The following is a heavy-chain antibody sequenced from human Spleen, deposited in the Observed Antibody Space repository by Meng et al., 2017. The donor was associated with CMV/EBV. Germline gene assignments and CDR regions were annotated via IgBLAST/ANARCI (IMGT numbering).Heavy chain of an antibody. Sequence: SKASGYTFSSYEVHWVRQAPGQRLEWMGRINVGSGNTGYSQKFQDRVTITRDTSATTVYMELKSLRSKDTAVYYCTRGGVVIMCFDYWGQGTLVTVSS. CDR2: INVGSGNT. V-gene: IGHV1-3*01. CDR3: TRGGVVIMCFDY. CDR1: GYTFSSYE. D-gene: IGHD3-3*01. J-gene: IGHJ4*02.